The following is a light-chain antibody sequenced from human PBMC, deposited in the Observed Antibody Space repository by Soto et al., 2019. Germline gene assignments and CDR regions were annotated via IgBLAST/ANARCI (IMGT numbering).Light chain of an antibody. CDR1: NIGSKS. CDR3: QVWDSGSDHWV. Sequence: SYELTQPPSVSVAPGQTARIACGEDNIGSKSVHWYQQKPGQAPVLVVYDDSDRPSGIPKRFSGSKSGNTATLTISRVEAGDEADYYCQVWDSGSDHWVFGGGTKLTVL. J-gene: IGLJ3*02. V-gene: IGLV3-21*02. CDR2: DDS.